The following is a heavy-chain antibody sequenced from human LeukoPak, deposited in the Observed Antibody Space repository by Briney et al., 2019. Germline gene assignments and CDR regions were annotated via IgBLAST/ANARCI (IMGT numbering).Heavy chain of an antibody. CDR3: ASYPWSASWYIAH. CDR2: ISSGGGTI. J-gene: IGHJ4*02. V-gene: IGHV3-48*03. D-gene: IGHD2-2*01. CDR1: GFTFSSYE. Sequence: GGSLRLSCAASGFTFSSYEMNWVRQAPGKGLEWVSHISSGGGTIYYADSVKGRFTISRDNAKNSLYLQMNSLRAEDTAIYYCASYPWSASWYIAHWGQGTLVTVSS.